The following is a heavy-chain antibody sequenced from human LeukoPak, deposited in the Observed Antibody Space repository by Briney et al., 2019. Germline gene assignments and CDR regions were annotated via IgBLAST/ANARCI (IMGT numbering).Heavy chain of an antibody. CDR2: IYTSGST. CDR1: GASISGYY. V-gene: IGHV4-4*07. CDR3: ARDYFDSSGYYGRGGYYYMDV. Sequence: SETLSLTCTVSGASISGYYWSWIRQPAGKGLKWIGRIYTSGSTNYNPSVKSRVTISVDKSKNQFSLKLSSVTAADTAVYYCARDYFDSSGYYGRGGYYYMDVWGKGTTVTVSS. J-gene: IGHJ6*03. D-gene: IGHD3-22*01.